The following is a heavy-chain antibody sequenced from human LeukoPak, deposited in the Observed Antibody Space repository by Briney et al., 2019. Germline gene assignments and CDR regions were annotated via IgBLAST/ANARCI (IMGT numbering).Heavy chain of an antibody. J-gene: IGHJ4*02. CDR3: AKDAGDYVGY. CDR2: ISYDGSNK. V-gene: IGHV3-30*18. CDR1: GFTFSNYE. Sequence: HTGGSLRLSCVASGFTFSNYEMTWVRQAPGKGLEWVAVISYDGSNKYYADSVKGRFTISRDNSKNTLYLQMNSLRAEDTAVYYCAKDAGDYVGYWGQGTLVTVSS. D-gene: IGHD4-17*01.